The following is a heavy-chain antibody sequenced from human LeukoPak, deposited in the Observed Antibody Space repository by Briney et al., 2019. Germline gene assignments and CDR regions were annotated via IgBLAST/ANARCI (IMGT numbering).Heavy chain of an antibody. CDR2: INPSGGST. J-gene: IGHJ4*02. D-gene: IGHD3-3*01. V-gene: IGHV1-46*01. CDR3: ARDPHDFWSGYFLDY. CDR1: GYTFTSYY. Sequence: ASVKVSCKASGYTFTSYYMHWVRQAPGQGLEWMGIINPSGGSTSYAQKFQGRVTMTRDTSTSTVYMELSSLRSEDTAVYYCARDPHDFWSGYFLDYWGQGTLVTVSS.